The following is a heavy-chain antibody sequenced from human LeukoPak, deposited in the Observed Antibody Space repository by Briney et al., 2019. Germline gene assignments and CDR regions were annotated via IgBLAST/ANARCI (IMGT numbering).Heavy chain of an antibody. D-gene: IGHD3-10*01. J-gene: IGHJ2*01. CDR3: ARDTRGLDYWYFDL. Sequence: ASVKVSCKASGYTLTDYYIHWVRQAPGQGLEWMGRINPNSGGTLYAQIFQGRVTMTRDTSISTAYMELSRLRSDDTAVYYCARDTRGLDYWYFDLWGRGTLATVSS. CDR1: GYTLTDYY. V-gene: IGHV1-2*06. CDR2: INPNSGGT.